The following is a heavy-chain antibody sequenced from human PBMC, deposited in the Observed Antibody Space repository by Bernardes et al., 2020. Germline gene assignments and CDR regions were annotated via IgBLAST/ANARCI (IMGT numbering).Heavy chain of an antibody. Sequence: SETLSLTCTVSGDSMSKNNYWTCVRQPPGKGLEWIGEVYHSGNTNYNPSLKSRLTISVDKSKNQFSLKLSSVTAADTAVYYCARFSWTTNCSGGSCYSRASDYWGQGTLVTVSS. CDR2: VYHSGNT. V-gene: IGHV4-4*02. J-gene: IGHJ4*02. D-gene: IGHD2-15*01. CDR3: ARFSWTTNCSGGSCYSRASDY. CDR1: GDSMSKNNY.